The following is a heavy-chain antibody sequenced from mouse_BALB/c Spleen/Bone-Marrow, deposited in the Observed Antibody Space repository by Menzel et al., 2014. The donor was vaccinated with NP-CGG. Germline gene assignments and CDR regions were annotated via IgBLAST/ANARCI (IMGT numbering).Heavy chain of an antibody. V-gene: IGHV1-7*01. J-gene: IGHJ3*01. CDR2: ITPSTGYI. CDR1: GYAFTSYW. CDR3: ARPRFAY. Sequence: VQLRQSGAELAKPGASVKMSCKASGYAFTSYWMHWIKQRPGQGLEWIGYITPSTGYIEYNQKFKDKATLTADKSSSTAYMQLCSLTSEDSAVYYCARPRFAYWGQGTLVTVSA.